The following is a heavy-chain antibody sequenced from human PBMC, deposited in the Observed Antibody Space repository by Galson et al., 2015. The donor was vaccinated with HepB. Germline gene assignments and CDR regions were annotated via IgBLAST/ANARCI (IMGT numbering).Heavy chain of an antibody. J-gene: IGHJ3*01. V-gene: IGHV5-51*01. D-gene: IGHD2-15*01. CDR1: AYIFTTYW. CDR2: IHPSDSAG. CDR3: ARQAEDGTPAPDAFEF. Sequence: SGAEVTKPGDSLTISCPGSAYIFTTYWIGWVRQMPVKGPVWVAYIHPSDSAGRYRPSFLFQVTISADKSINTAYVHWSSLGASDTAMYYCARQAEDGTPAPDAFEFWGQGIMVTVSS.